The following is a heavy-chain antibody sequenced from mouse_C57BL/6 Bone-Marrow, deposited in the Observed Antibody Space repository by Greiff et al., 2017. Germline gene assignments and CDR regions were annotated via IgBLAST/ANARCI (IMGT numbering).Heavy chain of an antibody. J-gene: IGHJ2*01. CDR2: IRNKANGYTT. CDR1: GFTFTDYY. V-gene: IGHV7-3*01. CDR3: ARYDDDDVDY. Sequence: EVKLQESGGGLVQPGGSLSLSCAASGFTFTDYYMSWVRQPPGKALEWLGFIRNKANGYTTEYSASVKGRFTISRDNSQSILYLQMNALRAEDSATYYCARYDDDDVDYWGQGTTLTVSS. D-gene: IGHD2-4*01.